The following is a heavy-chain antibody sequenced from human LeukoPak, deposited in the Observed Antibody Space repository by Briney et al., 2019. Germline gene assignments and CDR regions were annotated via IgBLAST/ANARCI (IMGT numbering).Heavy chain of an antibody. CDR1: GFTFSSYA. D-gene: IGHD1-26*01. J-gene: IGHJ3*02. Sequence: GGSLRLSCAASGFTFSSYAMHWVRQAPWKGLEYVSGISSNGGSTYYANSVKGRFTISRDNSKNTLYLQMGSLRAEDMAVYYCARGQVGAINDVFDIWGQGTMVTVSS. CDR3: ARGQVGAINDVFDI. CDR2: ISSNGGST. V-gene: IGHV3-64*01.